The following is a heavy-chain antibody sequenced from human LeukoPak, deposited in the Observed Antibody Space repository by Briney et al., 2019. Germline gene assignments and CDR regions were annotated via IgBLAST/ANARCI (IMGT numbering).Heavy chain of an antibody. V-gene: IGHV3-23*01. Sequence: GGSLRLSCAASGFTFSSSAMSWVRQAPGKGLYWVSAISGSGPGTYYADSVKGRFTISRDNSKNTLYLQMSSLRAEDTAVYYCAKEGGTGTRFDYWGQGTLVTVSS. J-gene: IGHJ4*02. CDR3: AKEGGTGTRFDY. CDR1: GFTFSSSA. D-gene: IGHD1-7*01. CDR2: ISGSGPGT.